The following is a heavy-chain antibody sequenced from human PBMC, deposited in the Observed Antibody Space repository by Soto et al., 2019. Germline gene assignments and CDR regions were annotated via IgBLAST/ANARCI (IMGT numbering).Heavy chain of an antibody. V-gene: IGHV3-23*01. D-gene: IGHD1-26*01. CDR2: ISGGGGST. CDR3: AKDLRVGATIPYYFDY. CDR1: GFTFSSHA. Sequence: HPGGSLRLSCAVSGFTFSSHAMSWVRQAPGKGLEWVSSISGGGGSTYYADSVKGRFTISRDNSKNTLFLQMDSLRAEDTAVYYCAKDLRVGATIPYYFDYWGQGTLVTVSS. J-gene: IGHJ4*02.